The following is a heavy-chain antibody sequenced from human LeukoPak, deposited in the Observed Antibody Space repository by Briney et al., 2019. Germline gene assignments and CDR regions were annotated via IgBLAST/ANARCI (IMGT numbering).Heavy chain of an antibody. D-gene: IGHD3-22*01. J-gene: IGHJ4*02. CDR1: GFTFSYYS. CDR3: AKSSYYDSSGYYREYYFDY. CDR2: ITGSAGST. Sequence: GGSLRLSCAASGFTFSYYSMSWVRQAPGKGLERVSGITGSAGSTHYADSVKGRFTISRDNTKNTLYLQMNSLRAEDTAIYYCAKSSYYDSSGYYREYYFDYWGQGTLVTVSS. V-gene: IGHV3-23*01.